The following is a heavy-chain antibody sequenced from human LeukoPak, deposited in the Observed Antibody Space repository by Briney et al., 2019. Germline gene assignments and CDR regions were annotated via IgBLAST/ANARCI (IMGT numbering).Heavy chain of an antibody. Sequence: GGSLRLSCAASGFTFSNAWMSWVRQAPGKGLEWVGRIKSKTDGGTTDYAAPVKGRFTISRDDSKTTLYLQMNSLKTEDTAVYYCTTVLIPFLSNVDYWGQGTLVTVSS. CDR3: TTVLIPFLSNVDY. V-gene: IGHV3-15*01. CDR2: IKSKTDGGTT. CDR1: GFTFSNAW. D-gene: IGHD2-15*01. J-gene: IGHJ4*02.